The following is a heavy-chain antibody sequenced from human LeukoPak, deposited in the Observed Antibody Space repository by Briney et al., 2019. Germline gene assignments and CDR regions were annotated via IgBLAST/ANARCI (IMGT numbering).Heavy chain of an antibody. J-gene: IGHJ4*02. CDR1: GDYITTTNYY. D-gene: IGHD3-9*01. Sequence: SETLSLTCNVSGDYITTTNYYWAWIRQPPGKGLEWIASVFYSGTTYFNPSLKSRVTISMDTSRKQISLRLTSVTATDTAIYYCARRSRLYRHETTGYHDSWGQGTLVTVSS. CDR3: ARRSRLYRHETTGYHDS. V-gene: IGHV4-39*01. CDR2: VFYSGTT.